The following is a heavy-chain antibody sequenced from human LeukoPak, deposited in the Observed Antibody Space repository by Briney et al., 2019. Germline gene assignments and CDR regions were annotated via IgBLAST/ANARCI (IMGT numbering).Heavy chain of an antibody. CDR3: VRDETPWTLDW. V-gene: IGHV3-74*03. CDR1: GFTFSGHW. D-gene: IGHD1-1*01. J-gene: IGHJ4*02. Sequence: GGSLRLSCTASGFTFSGHWIHWVRQPPGMGLVWVSRINERGTDSMYAESVKGRFTISRDNAKNTVYLQMNSLRAEDTAVYYCVRDETPWTLDWWGQGTLVSVSS. CDR2: INERGTDS.